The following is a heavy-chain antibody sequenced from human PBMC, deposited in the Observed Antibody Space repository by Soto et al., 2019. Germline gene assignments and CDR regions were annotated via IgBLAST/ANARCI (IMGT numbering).Heavy chain of an antibody. CDR2: ISGSGGST. J-gene: IGHJ4*02. Sequence: EVQLLESGGGLVQPGGSLRLSCAASGFTFSSYAMSWVRQAPGKGLEWVSAISGSGGSTYYADSVKGRFSISRDNSKNTLYLQMNSLRAEDTAVYYCAKDHRGRDGYNYLDYWGQGTLVTVSS. CDR1: GFTFSSYA. CDR3: AKDHRGRDGYNYLDY. V-gene: IGHV3-23*01. D-gene: IGHD5-12*01.